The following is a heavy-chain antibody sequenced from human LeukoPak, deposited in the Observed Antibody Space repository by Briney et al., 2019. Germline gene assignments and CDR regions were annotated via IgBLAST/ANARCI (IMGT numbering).Heavy chain of an antibody. CDR3: ARHPGGFDP. J-gene: IGHJ5*02. Sequence: SETLSLTCTVSGGSISSSSYYWGWIRQPPGKGLEWIGSIYYSGSTYYNPSLKSRVTISVDTSKNQFSLKLSSVTAADTAVYYCARHPGGFDPWGQGTLVTVSS. V-gene: IGHV4-39*01. CDR2: IYYSGST. D-gene: IGHD1-26*01. CDR1: GGSISSSSYY.